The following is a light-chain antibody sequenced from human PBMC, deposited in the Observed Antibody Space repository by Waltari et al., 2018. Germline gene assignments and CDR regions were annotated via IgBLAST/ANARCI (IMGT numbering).Light chain of an antibody. Sequence: QSALTQPASVSGSPGQSITISCTGTNSDIGSYNFVSWYQQHPNKVPKLVLYEVINRPAGVSNRFSGSKSGNTASLTISGLQAEDEAEYYCSSYTKSTTQVFGTGTKVTVL. V-gene: IGLV2-14*01. CDR1: NSDIGSYNF. CDR2: EVI. CDR3: SSYTKSTTQV. J-gene: IGLJ1*01.